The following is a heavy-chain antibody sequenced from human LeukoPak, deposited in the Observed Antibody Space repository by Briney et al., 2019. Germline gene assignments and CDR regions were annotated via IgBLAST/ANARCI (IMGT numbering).Heavy chain of an antibody. Sequence: VASVKVSCKASGFTFSNSAVQWVRQARGQRLEWIGWIVVGIGNTHYAQMFQDRVIITRDMSANTAYMELGSLGSEDTAVYYCAIGRGEILDYWGQGTLVTVSS. J-gene: IGHJ4*02. CDR1: GFTFSNSA. D-gene: IGHD3-16*01. CDR3: AIGRGEILDY. V-gene: IGHV1-58*01. CDR2: IVVGIGNT.